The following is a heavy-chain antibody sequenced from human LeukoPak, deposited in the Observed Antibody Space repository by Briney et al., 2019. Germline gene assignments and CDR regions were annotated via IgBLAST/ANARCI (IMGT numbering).Heavy chain of an antibody. D-gene: IGHD6-13*01. CDR2: IYTSGST. V-gene: IGHV4-61*02. CDR3: ARGGNLYSSSWYMAWGYYYYYMDV. CDR1: GGSISSGSYY. J-gene: IGHJ6*03. Sequence: SETLSLTCTVSGGSISSGSYYWSWIRQPAGKGLEWIGRIYTSGSTNYNPSLKSRVTISVDTSKNQFSLKLSSVTAADTAVYYCARGGNLYSSSWYMAWGYYYYYMDVWGKGTTVTISS.